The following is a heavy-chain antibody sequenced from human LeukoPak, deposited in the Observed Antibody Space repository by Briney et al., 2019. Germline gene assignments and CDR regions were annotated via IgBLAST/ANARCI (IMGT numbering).Heavy chain of an antibody. D-gene: IGHD3-16*02. CDR2: IWYDGSNK. CDR3: AQPYDYVWGSYRSFDY. CDR1: GFTFSSYG. V-gene: IGHV3-33*06. Sequence: PGGSLRLSCAASGFTFSSYGMHWVRQAPGKGLEWVAVIWYDGSNKYYADSVKGRFTISRDNSKNTLYLQMNSLRAEDTAVYYCAQPYDYVWGSYRSFDYWGQGTLVTVSS. J-gene: IGHJ4*02.